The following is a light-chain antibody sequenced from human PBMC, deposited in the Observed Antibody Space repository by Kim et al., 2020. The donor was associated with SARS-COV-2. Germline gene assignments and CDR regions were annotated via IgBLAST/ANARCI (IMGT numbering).Light chain of an antibody. CDR3: CSYAGATTYV. CDR2: EGN. J-gene: IGLJ1*01. Sequence: QSITISCTGSSSDVGRYSLVSWYQHHSGKAPKLLIYEGNKRPSGVSNRFSGSKSGNTASLTISGLQTEDEADYYCCSYAGATTYVFGPGTKVTVL. CDR1: SSDVGRYSL. V-gene: IGLV2-23*01.